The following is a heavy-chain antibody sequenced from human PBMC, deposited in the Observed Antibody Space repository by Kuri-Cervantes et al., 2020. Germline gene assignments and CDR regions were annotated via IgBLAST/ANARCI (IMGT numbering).Heavy chain of an antibody. Sequence: GESLKISCTASGFTFGDYAMSWFRQAPGKGLEWVGRIKSKTDGGTADYAAPVKGRFSISRDDSENTVDLQMTGLEIEDTAVYYCTKYSGNYKNDASDIWGQGTMVTVSS. J-gene: IGHJ3*02. CDR3: TKYSGNYKNDASDI. CDR2: IKSKTDGGTA. D-gene: IGHD5-12*01. V-gene: IGHV3-15*01. CDR1: GFTFGDYA.